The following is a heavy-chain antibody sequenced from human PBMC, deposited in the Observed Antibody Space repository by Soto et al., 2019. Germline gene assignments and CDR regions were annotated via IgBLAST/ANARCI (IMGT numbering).Heavy chain of an antibody. V-gene: IGHV3-72*01. CDR2: TRNKANSYTT. J-gene: IGHJ6*02. D-gene: IGHD4-17*01. CDR1: GFTFSDHY. Sequence: GGSLRLSCAASGFTFSDHYMDWVLQAPGKWLAWVGRTRNKANSYTTEYDASVKGRFTISRDDSKNSLYLQMKSLKTEDTAVYYCASSATVVTPGYYYYGMDVWGQGTTVTV. CDR3: ASSATVVTPGYYYYGMDV.